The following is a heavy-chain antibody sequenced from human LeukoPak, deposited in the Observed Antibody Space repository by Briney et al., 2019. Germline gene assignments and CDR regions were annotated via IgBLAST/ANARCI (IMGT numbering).Heavy chain of an antibody. CDR3: AKDQTYYYDSSGYYYESSPDAFDI. D-gene: IGHD3-22*01. V-gene: IGHV3-23*01. Sequence: PGGSLRLSCAASGFTFSSYAMSWVRQAPGKGLEWVSAISGSGGSTYYADSVKGRFTISRDNSKNTLYLQMNSLRAEDTAVYYCAKDQTYYYDSSGYYYESSPDAFDIWGQGTMVTVSS. J-gene: IGHJ3*02. CDR2: ISGSGGST. CDR1: GFTFSSYA.